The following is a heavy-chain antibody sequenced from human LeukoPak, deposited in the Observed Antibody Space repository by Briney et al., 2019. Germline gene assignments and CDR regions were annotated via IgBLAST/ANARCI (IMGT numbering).Heavy chain of an antibody. V-gene: IGHV3-53*01. CDR1: GFTVSSNY. Sequence: PGGSLRLSCAASGFTVSSNYMSWVRQAPGKGLEWVSVIYSGGSTYYADSVKGRFTISRDNSKNTLYLQMNSLRAEDTAVYYCARDRGTSWELIWGQGTMVTVSS. J-gene: IGHJ3*02. CDR2: IYSGGST. D-gene: IGHD2-2*01. CDR3: ARDRGTSWELI.